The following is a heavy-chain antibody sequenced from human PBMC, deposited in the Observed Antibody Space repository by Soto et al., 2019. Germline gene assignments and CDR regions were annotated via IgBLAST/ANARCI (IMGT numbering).Heavy chain of an antibody. D-gene: IGHD3-3*01. V-gene: IGHV1-18*01. CDR3: ARDFYDFWSGYYVNYYGMDV. J-gene: IGHJ6*02. CDR2: ISAYNGNT. CDR1: GYTFTSYG. Sequence: GASVKVSCKASGYTFTSYGISWVRQAPGQGLEWMGWISAYNGNTNYAPKLQGRVTMTTDTSTSTAYMELRSLRSDDTAVYYCARDFYDFWSGYYVNYYGMDVWGQGTTVTVSS.